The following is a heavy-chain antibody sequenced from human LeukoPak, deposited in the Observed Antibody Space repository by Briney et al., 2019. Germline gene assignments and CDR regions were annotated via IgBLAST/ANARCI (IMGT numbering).Heavy chain of an antibody. Sequence: GGSLRLSCAASGFTFSSYGMHWVRQAPGKGLEWVAFIRYDGSNKYYADSVKGRFTISRDNSKNTLYLQMNSLRAEDTAVYYCAKPIYSNYAYDPAPGFDPWGQGTLVTVSS. D-gene: IGHD4-11*01. CDR1: GFTFSSYG. J-gene: IGHJ5*02. V-gene: IGHV3-30*02. CDR3: AKPIYSNYAYDPAPGFDP. CDR2: IRYDGSNK.